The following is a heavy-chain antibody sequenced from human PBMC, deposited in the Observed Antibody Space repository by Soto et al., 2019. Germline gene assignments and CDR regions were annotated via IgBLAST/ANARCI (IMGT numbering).Heavy chain of an antibody. V-gene: IGHV4-38-2*02. Sequence: PSETLSLTCVVSCYSISSGYYWGWIRRPPGKGLEWIGSIDHSGRTYYKSSLKSRVTISVDTSKNQISLRLTSVTAADTAAYYCARDYGSGPYSDFWSGHRYFDFWGQGTPVTVSS. D-gene: IGHD3-3*01. J-gene: IGHJ4*02. CDR3: ARDYGSGPYSDFWSGHRYFDF. CDR2: IDHSGRT. CDR1: CYSISSGYY.